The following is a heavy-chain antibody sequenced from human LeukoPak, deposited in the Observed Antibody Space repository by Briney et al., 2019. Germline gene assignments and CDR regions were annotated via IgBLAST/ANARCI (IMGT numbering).Heavy chain of an antibody. V-gene: IGHV1-69*13. J-gene: IGHJ6*02. CDR3: ARGANSSSWYGYYYYGMDV. CDR2: IIPIFGTA. CDR1: GGTFSSYA. D-gene: IGHD6-13*01. Sequence: EASVKVSCKASGGTFSSYAISWVRQAPGQGLEWMGGIIPIFGTANYAQKFQGRVTITADESTSTAYMELSSLRSEDTAVYYCARGANSSSWYGYYYYGMDVWGQGTTVTVSS.